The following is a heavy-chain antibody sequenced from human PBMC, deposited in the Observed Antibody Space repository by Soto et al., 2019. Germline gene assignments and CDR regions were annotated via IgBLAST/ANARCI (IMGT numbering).Heavy chain of an antibody. CDR1: GFTFSSYG. V-gene: IGHV3-30*18. J-gene: IGHJ4*02. CDR3: ANGQKWGYSYGPLKE. Sequence: GGSLRLSCAASGFTFSSYGMHWVRQAPGKGLEWVAVISYDGSNKYYADSVKGRFTISRDNSKNTLYLQMNSLRAEDTAVYYCANGQKWGYSYGPLKEGGQGTLVTVSS. CDR2: ISYDGSNK. D-gene: IGHD5-18*01.